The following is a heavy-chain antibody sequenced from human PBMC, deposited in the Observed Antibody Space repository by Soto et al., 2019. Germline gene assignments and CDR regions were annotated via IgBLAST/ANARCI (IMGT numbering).Heavy chain of an antibody. CDR3: ASLPYYDILIGYYNEGLYYGMDV. J-gene: IGHJ6*02. D-gene: IGHD3-9*01. CDR1: GYTFTSYG. Sequence: GASVKVSCKASGYTFTSYGISWVRQAPGQGLEWMGWISAYNGNTNYAQKLQGRVTMTTDTSTSTAYMELRSLRSDDTAVYYCASLPYYDILIGYYNEGLYYGMDVWGQGTTVTVSS. V-gene: IGHV1-18*01. CDR2: ISAYNGNT.